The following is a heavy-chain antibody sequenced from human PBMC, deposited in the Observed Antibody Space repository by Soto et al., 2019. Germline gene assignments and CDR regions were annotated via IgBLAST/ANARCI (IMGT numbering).Heavy chain of an antibody. V-gene: IGHV1-3*01. CDR1: GYIFTNHA. Sequence: QAQLVQSGAEVKEPGASVKVSCKAFGYIFTNHAIHWVRQAPGQSLEWMGWINVGDGITKYAQKFQDRITISRDTSASIAYMDLRRLTSEDTAVYYCAREPLSGEENWFDPWGPGTLVAVSS. CDR3: AREPLSGEENWFDP. D-gene: IGHD6-25*01. J-gene: IGHJ5*02. CDR2: INVGDGIT.